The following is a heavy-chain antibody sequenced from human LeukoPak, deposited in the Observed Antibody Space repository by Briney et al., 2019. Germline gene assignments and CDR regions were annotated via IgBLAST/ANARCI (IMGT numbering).Heavy chain of an antibody. CDR2: IYYSGST. CDR3: ARHRASSGAPFDY. J-gene: IGHJ4*02. D-gene: IGHD3-10*01. Sequence: SETLSLTCTVSGGSISSYYWSWIRQPPGKGLEWIGYIYYSGSTNYNPSLKSRVTISVDASKNQFSLKLSSATAADTAVYYCARHRASSGAPFDYWGQGTLVTVSS. CDR1: GGSISSYY. V-gene: IGHV4-59*08.